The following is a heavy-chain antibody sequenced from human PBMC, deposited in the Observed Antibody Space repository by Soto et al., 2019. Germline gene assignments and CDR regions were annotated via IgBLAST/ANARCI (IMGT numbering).Heavy chain of an antibody. D-gene: IGHD6-19*01. J-gene: IGHJ4*02. CDR2: ISWNGESI. CDR1: GFSFGDYA. V-gene: IGHV3-9*01. CDR3: AKDVGSSGWYDGFDS. Sequence: EVQLVESGGGLVQPGRSLRLSCAASGFSFGDYAMQWVRQVPGKGLEWVSSISWNGESIGYADSVKGRFTISRDNGKKSVYLQMNSRRGEDTALYYCAKDVGSSGWYDGFDSWGQGTLVTVS.